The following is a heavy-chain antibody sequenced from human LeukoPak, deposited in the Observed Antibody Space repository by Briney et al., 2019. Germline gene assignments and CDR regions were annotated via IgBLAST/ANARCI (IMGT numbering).Heavy chain of an antibody. V-gene: IGHV1-2*06. CDR3: ARVGDGLNDAFDI. D-gene: IGHD5-24*01. J-gene: IGHJ3*02. CDR2: INPNSGGT. CDR1: GYTFTGYY. Sequence: ASVKVSRKASGYTFTGYYMNWVRQAPGQGLEWMGRINPNSGGTNYAQKFQGRVTMTRDTSISTAYMELSRLRSDDTAVYYCARVGDGLNDAFDIWGQGTMVTVSS.